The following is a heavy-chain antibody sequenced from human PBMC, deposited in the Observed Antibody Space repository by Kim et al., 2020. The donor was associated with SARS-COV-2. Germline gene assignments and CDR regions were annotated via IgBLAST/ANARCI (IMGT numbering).Heavy chain of an antibody. CDR3: ARDKGMVRGHGMDV. CDR2: ISYDGNNI. CDR1: GFTFSSYA. J-gene: IGHJ6*02. D-gene: IGHD3-10*01. V-gene: IGHV3-30-3*01. Sequence: GGSLRLSCAASGFTFSSYAMHWVRQAPGKGLEWVAVISYDGNNIYYADSVKGRFTISRDNSKNTLYLQMNSLRAEDTAVYYCARDKGMVRGHGMDVWGQGTTVTVSS.